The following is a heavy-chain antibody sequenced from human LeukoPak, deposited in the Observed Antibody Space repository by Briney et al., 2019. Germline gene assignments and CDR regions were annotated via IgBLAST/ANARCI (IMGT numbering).Heavy chain of an antibody. D-gene: IGHD5-24*01. Sequence: ASVKVSCKASGYTFTGYYMHWVRPAPGQGLEWMGWINHNSGGTNYAQKFQGRVTMTRDTSISTAYMELSRLRSDETAVYYCARGEMATQYYFDYWGQGTLVTVSS. V-gene: IGHV1-2*02. CDR2: INHNSGGT. J-gene: IGHJ4*02. CDR1: GYTFTGYY. CDR3: ARGEMATQYYFDY.